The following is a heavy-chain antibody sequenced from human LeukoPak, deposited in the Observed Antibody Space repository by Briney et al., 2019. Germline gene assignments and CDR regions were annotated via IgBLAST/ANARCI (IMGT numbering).Heavy chain of an antibody. CDR1: GDSISSGSYY. V-gene: IGHV4-61*09. J-gene: IGHJ5*02. CDR3: SRYDSDTGDFDP. CDR2: IFYSGST. D-gene: IGHD3-10*01. Sequence: SQTLSLTCTVSGDSISSGSYYWSWIRQPAGKALEWIGNIFYSGSTYYSPSLKSRVTISLDTSKNQFSLKLSSVTAADTAFYYCSRYDSDTGDFDPWGQGTLVTISS.